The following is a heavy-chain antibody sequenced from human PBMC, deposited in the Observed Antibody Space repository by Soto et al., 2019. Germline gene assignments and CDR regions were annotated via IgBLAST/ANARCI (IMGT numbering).Heavy chain of an antibody. J-gene: IGHJ6*02. D-gene: IGHD3-3*01. V-gene: IGHV4-61*01. Sequence: KPSETLSLTCTVSGGSVSSGSYYWSWIRQPPXKGLEWIGYIYYSGSTNYNPSLKSRVTISVDTSKNQFSLKLSSVTAADTAVYYCARGNDRITIFGVVPIGNYYYGMDVWCQGTTVTVSS. CDR1: GGSVSSGSYY. CDR3: ARGNDRITIFGVVPIGNYYYGMDV. CDR2: IYYSGST.